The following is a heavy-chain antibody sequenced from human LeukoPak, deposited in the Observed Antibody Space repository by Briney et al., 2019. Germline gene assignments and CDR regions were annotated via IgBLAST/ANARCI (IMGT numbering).Heavy chain of an antibody. V-gene: IGHV1-46*01. CDR3: ASSLYCSSTSCYEGLDAFDI. CDR1: GYTFTSYY. D-gene: IGHD2-2*01. CDR2: INPSGGST. J-gene: IGHJ3*02. Sequence: ASVKVSCKASGYTFTSYYMHWVRQAPGQGLEWMGIINPSGGSTNYAQKFQGRVTITTDESTSTAYMELSSLRSEDTAVYYCASSLYCSSTSCYEGLDAFDIWGQGTMVTVSS.